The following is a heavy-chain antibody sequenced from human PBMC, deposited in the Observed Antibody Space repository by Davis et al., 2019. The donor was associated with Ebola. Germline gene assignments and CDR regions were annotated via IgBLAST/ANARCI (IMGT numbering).Heavy chain of an antibody. CDR1: GFTFSSYW. J-gene: IGHJ5*02. CDR3: ARDVGSSWYQGWFDP. Sequence: GESLKISCAASGFTFSSYWMHWVRQAPGKGLEWVANIKQDGSEKYYVDSVKGRFTNARDNAKNSRYLQMTSRRAEDTDVYYCARDVGSSWYQGWFDPWGQGTLVTVSS. D-gene: IGHD6-13*01. V-gene: IGHV3-7*03. CDR2: IKQDGSEK.